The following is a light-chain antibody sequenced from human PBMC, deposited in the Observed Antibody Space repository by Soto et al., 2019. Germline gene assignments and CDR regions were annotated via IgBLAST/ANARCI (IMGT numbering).Light chain of an antibody. J-gene: IGKJ4*01. V-gene: IGKV1-9*01. CDR1: QGIKNY. CDR3: QQLNSYPLT. CDR2: AAS. Sequence: DIQLTQSPSFLSASVRDRVTITCRASQGIKNYLAWYQQKPGIAPKLMIYAASTLQSGVPSRFSGSASGTEFSLTISSLQPEDFATYYCQQLNSYPLTFGGGTKVDI.